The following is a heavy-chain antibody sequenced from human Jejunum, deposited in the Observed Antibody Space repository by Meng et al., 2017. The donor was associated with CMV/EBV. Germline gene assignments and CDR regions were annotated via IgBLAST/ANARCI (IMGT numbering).Heavy chain of an antibody. V-gene: IGHV4-59*01. CDR1: IGSISPSY. J-gene: IGHJ4*02. CDR2: IYYSGST. Sequence: SIGSISPSYVSWIRQPPGKGLEWIGYIYYSGSTNYNPSLKSRVTISVDTSKNHFSLKLSSVTAADTAVYYCARGGDWNEGGRFDYWGQGTLVTVSS. CDR3: ARGGDWNEGGRFDY. D-gene: IGHD1-1*01.